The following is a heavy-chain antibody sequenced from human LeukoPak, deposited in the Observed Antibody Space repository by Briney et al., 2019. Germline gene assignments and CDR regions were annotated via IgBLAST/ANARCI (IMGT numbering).Heavy chain of an antibody. J-gene: IGHJ6*03. V-gene: IGHV1-8*01. CDR1: GYTFTSYD. Sequence: GASVKVSCKAFGYTFTSYDINWVRQATGQGLEWMGWMNPNSGNTGYAQKFQGRVTMTRDTSISTAYMELSTLRSDDTAVYYCARGVDYYYYYMDVWGKGTTVTISS. D-gene: IGHD2-15*01. CDR2: MNPNSGNT. CDR3: ARGVDYYYYYMDV.